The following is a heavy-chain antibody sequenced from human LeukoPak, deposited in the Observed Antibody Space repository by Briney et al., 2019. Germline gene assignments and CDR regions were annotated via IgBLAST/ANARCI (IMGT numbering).Heavy chain of an antibody. Sequence: SETLSLTCTVSGGSISSYYWSWIRQPAGKGLEWIGRIYTSGSTNYNPSLKSRVTMSVGTSKNQFSLKLSSVTAADTAVYYCARALSMIVAVSDAFDIWGQGTMVTVSS. V-gene: IGHV4-4*07. CDR1: GGSISSYY. J-gene: IGHJ3*02. CDR2: IYTSGST. CDR3: ARALSMIVAVSDAFDI. D-gene: IGHD3-22*01.